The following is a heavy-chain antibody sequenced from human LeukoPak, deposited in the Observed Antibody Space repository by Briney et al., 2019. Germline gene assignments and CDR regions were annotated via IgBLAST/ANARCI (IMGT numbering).Heavy chain of an antibody. CDR2: IFYTGTT. V-gene: IGHV4-59*01. CDR1: GGSISGDY. Sequence: SETLSLTCTVSGGSISGDYWSWIRQPPGKGLEWIGYIFYTGTTKYNPSLKSRVTISVDMSKNQFSLKLTSVTAADTAVYYCARVISHGYSDSWGQGTLVTVSS. J-gene: IGHJ4*02. D-gene: IGHD5-18*01. CDR3: ARVISHGYSDS.